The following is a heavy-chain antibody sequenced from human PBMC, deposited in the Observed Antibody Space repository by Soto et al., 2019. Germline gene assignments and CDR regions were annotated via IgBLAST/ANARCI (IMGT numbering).Heavy chain of an antibody. V-gene: IGHV3-23*04. CDR1: GFTFSSYA. D-gene: IGHD6-6*01. CDR3: AIFSYSSLSPFHY. CDR2: ISGSGGST. J-gene: IGHJ4*02. Sequence: VQLVQSGAEVKKPGSSVKVSCKASGFTFSSYAMSWVRQAPGKGLEWVSAISGSGGSTYYADSVKGRFTITRDKSKNTLYLQMNSLRAEDTAVYYCAIFSYSSLSPFHYWGQGTLGTVSS.